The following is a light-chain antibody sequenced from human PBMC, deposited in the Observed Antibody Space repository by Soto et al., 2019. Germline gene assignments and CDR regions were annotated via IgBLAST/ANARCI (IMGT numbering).Light chain of an antibody. CDR1: QSVSSSY. V-gene: IGKV3-20*01. J-gene: IGKJ2*01. CDR3: QQYDSSRLMYT. CDR2: GAS. Sequence: EIMLTQSPGTLSLSPGERATLSCRASQSVSSSYLAWYQQKPDQAPSLLIYGASSRATGIPDRFSGSGSGTDFTLTISRLEPEDFAVYYCQQYDSSRLMYTFGQGTKVDIK.